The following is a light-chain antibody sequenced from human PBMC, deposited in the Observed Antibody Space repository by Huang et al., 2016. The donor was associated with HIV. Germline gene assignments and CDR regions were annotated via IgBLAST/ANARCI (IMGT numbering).Light chain of an antibody. J-gene: IGKJ4*01. CDR2: KVS. CDR1: QSLLHSDGNTY. CDR3: MQGTHWPLT. V-gene: IGKV2-30*02. Sequence: DVVMTQSPLSLPVTLGQPASISCRSSQSLLHSDGNTYLLWLQQRPGHSPRRLIYKVSNRDAGVPDRFSGSGSGSDLTLRISRVEPEDVGVYYCMQGTHWPLTFGGGTKVEIK.